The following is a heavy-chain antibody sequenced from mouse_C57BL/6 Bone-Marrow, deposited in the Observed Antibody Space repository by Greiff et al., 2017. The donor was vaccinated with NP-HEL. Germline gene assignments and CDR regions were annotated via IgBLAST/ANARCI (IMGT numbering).Heavy chain of an antibody. CDR1: GFNIKDDY. J-gene: IGHJ2*01. D-gene: IGHD2-1*01. Sequence: EVQLQQSGAELVRPGASVKLSCTASGFNIKDDYMHWVKQRPEQGLEWIGWIDPENGDPEYASKFQGKATITADTSSNTAYLQLSSLTSEYTAVYYGTRLYYRNYVDFDYWGQGTTLTVSS. V-gene: IGHV14-4*01. CDR3: TRLYYRNYVDFDY. CDR2: IDPENGDP.